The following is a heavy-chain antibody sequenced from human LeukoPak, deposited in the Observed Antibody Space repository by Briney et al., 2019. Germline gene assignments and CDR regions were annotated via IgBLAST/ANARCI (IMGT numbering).Heavy chain of an antibody. D-gene: IGHD3-10*01. CDR3: ARATVRGKMYYFDY. J-gene: IGHJ4*02. CDR2: IFSGGSI. Sequence: GGSLRLSCAASGLTVSTNYMSWVRQAPGKGLEWVSVIFSGGSIYYADSVKGRFTISRDNSKNTLFLQMNSLRADDTAVYYCARATVRGKMYYFDYWGQGTLVTVSS. CDR1: GLTVSTNY. V-gene: IGHV3-66*01.